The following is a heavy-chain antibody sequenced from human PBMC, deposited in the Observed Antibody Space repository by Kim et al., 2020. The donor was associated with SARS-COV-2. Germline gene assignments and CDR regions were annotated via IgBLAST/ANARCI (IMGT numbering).Heavy chain of an antibody. Sequence: SETLSLTCTVSGGSISSYYWSWIRQPPGKGLEWIGYIYYSGSTNYNPSLKSRVTISVDTSKNQFSLKLSSVTAADTAVYYCARLGRGSSWSTTAFDIWGRGTMVTVSS. CDR2: IYYSGST. J-gene: IGHJ3*02. CDR3: ARLGRGSSWSTTAFDI. CDR1: GGSISSYY. V-gene: IGHV4-59*08. D-gene: IGHD6-13*01.